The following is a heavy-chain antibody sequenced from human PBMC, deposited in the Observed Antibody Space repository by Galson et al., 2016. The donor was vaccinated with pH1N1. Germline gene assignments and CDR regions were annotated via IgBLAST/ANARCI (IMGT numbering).Heavy chain of an antibody. CDR2: IRYEGSTK. V-gene: IGHV3-30*02. CDR1: GFPLSSHG. D-gene: IGHD5-12*01. J-gene: IGHJ4*02. CDR3: ARDRVRSGSIQHPWTLDH. Sequence: SLRLSCAASGFPLSSHGMHWVRQAPGKGLEWLAFIRYEGSTKYYAGSVQGRFTISRDNLANMVYLQMDSLRREDTAVYYCARDRVRSGSIQHPWTLDHWGQGTLVTASS.